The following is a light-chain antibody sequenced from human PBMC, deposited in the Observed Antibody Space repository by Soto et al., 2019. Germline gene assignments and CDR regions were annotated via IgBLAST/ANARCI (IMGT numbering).Light chain of an antibody. CDR1: QSVNSNY. J-gene: IGKJ2*01. V-gene: IGKV3-20*01. CDR2: GAS. Sequence: EIVLTQSPGTLSLSPGERATLSCRASQSVNSNYLAWYQQKPGQAPRLLFSGASSRATGIPDRFSGSGSGTVFTLTISSLQAEDVAIYYCQQYSSTPRTFGQGTKLEIK. CDR3: QQYSSTPRT.